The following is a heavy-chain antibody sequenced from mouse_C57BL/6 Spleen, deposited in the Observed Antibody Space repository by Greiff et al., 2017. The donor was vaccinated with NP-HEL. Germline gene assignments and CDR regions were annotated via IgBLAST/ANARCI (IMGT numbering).Heavy chain of an antibody. CDR2: IYPRSGNT. J-gene: IGHJ2*01. CDR1: GYTFTSYG. D-gene: IGHD1-1*01. CDR3: ARDPYYYYGSSHYFDY. V-gene: IGHV1-81*01. Sequence: LQESGAELARPGASVKLSCKASGYTFTSYGISWVKQRTGQGLEWIGEIYPRSGNTYYNEKFKGKATLTADKSSSTAYMELRSLTSEDSAVYFCARDPYYYYGSSHYFDYWGQGTTLTVSS.